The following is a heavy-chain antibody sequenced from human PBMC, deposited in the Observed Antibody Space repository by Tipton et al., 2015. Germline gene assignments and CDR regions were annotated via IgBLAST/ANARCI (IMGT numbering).Heavy chain of an antibody. J-gene: IGHJ3*02. CDR3: ARTTVTTFSDVFDM. V-gene: IGHV1-18*01. CDR2: ISAYNGNT. CDR1: GYTFRSYG. D-gene: IGHD4-11*01. Sequence: QLVQSGVEVKKPGASVKVSCRASGYTFRSYGISWVRQAPGQGLEWMGWISAYNGNTNYAQRLQGRVTMTTDTSTSTVYMDLSSLRSEDTAVYYCARTTVTTFSDVFDMWGQGTMVTVSS.